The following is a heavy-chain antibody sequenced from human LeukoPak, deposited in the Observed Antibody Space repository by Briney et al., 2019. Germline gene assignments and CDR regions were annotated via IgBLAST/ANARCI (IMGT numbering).Heavy chain of an antibody. CDR1: GGSMSGYY. Sequence: PSETLSLTCTVSGGSMSGYYWSWIRQPPGKGPELIGYVHSSGDTGYNPSLKSRVTISVDTSKSQFFLGLRSVTTADTAVYYCARGGWSIDFWGRGTLVTVSS. CDR3: ARGGWSIDF. CDR2: VHSSGDT. D-gene: IGHD2-15*01. V-gene: IGHV4-59*01. J-gene: IGHJ2*01.